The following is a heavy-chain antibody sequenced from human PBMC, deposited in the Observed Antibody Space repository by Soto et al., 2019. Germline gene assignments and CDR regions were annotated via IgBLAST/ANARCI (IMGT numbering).Heavy chain of an antibody. Sequence: EVQLLESGGGLEQPGGSLRLSCEASGFTFSSYAMTWVRQAPGKGLAWVSAISAGGSDTNYADSVKGRFTISRDNSKNTLYLQLNSLRAEDTAIYFCAKAPTGNAFAFWGQGTMVTVSS. CDR2: ISAGGSDT. CDR1: GFTFSSYA. CDR3: AKAPTGNAFAF. J-gene: IGHJ3*01. V-gene: IGHV3-23*01.